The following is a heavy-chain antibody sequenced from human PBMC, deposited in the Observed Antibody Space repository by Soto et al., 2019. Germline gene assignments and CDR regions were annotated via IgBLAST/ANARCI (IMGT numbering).Heavy chain of an antibody. V-gene: IGHV1-18*04. CDR1: GYTFTSYG. CDR3: ARERIGGTTRGPSWFDP. D-gene: IGHD1-7*01. J-gene: IGHJ5*02. CDR2: ISAYNGNT. Sequence: ASVKVSCKASGYTFTSYGISWVRQAPGQGLEWMGWISAYNGNTNYAQKLQGRVTMTTDTSTSTAYMELRSLRSDDTAVYYCARERIGGTTRGPSWFDPWGQGTLVTVSS.